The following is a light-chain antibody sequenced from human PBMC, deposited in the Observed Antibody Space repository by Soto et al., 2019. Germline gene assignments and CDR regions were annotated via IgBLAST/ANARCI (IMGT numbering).Light chain of an antibody. Sequence: DIQMTQSPYSLSACAEDRETLTCRASQSISSYLNWYQQKPGKAPKLLIYAASTLRSGVPSRFSGSGSGTDFSVTISSLQPEDFATYYCQQSYSAPLTFGGGTK. CDR1: QSISSY. CDR3: QQSYSAPLT. J-gene: IGKJ4*01. V-gene: IGKV1-39*01. CDR2: AAS.